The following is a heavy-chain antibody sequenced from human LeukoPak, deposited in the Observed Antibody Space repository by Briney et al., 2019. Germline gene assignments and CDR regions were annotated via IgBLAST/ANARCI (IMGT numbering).Heavy chain of an antibody. Sequence: GGFLRLSCAASGFTFSSYSMNWVRQAPGKGLEWVSSISSSSSYIYYADSVKGRFTISRDNAKNSLYLQMNSLGAEDTAVYYCASDYYGHLYYFDYWGQGTLVTVSS. J-gene: IGHJ4*02. V-gene: IGHV3-21*01. CDR2: ISSSSSYI. CDR1: GFTFSSYS. D-gene: IGHD3-10*01. CDR3: ASDYYGHLYYFDY.